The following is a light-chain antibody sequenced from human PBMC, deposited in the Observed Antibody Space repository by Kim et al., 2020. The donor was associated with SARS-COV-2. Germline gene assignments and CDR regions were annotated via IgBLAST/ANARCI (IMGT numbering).Light chain of an antibody. Sequence: SVQLTCTLSSGHSSSAIAWHQQQPEKGPRYLMKLNSDGSHTKGDGIPDRFSGSSSGAERYLTISSLQSEDEADYYCQTWGTGIRVFGGGTQLTVL. CDR1: SGHSSSA. CDR3: QTWGTGIRV. J-gene: IGLJ2*01. V-gene: IGLV4-69*01. CDR2: LNSDGSH.